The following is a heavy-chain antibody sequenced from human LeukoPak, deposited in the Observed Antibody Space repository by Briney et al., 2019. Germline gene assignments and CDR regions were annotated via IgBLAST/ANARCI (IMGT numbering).Heavy chain of an antibody. Sequence: GGSLRLSCAASGFTLSEYWLSWVRQAPGQGLEWVANIKQDGSEKNYVASVKARFTTPRDNAKNSLYLQMNSLRAEGTAVYYCARDQGSRGDYALDYWGQGTLVTVSS. V-gene: IGHV3-7*01. CDR1: GFTLSEYW. D-gene: IGHD4-17*01. CDR3: ARDQGSRGDYALDY. CDR2: IKQDGSEK. J-gene: IGHJ4*02.